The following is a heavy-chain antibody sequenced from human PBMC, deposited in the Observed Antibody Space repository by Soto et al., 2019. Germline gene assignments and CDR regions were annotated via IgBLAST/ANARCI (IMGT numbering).Heavy chain of an antibody. D-gene: IGHD3-10*01. V-gene: IGHV4-39*01. CDR3: ARHGWFGDPNWFDP. CDR2: IYYSGST. Sequence: QLQLQESGPGLVKPSETLSLTCTVSGGSIRSSSYYWGWIRQPRGKGLEWIGSIYYSGSTYYNPSLKSRVTISVDTSKNQVSLKLSSVTAADTAVYYCARHGWFGDPNWFDPWGQGTLVTVSS. J-gene: IGHJ5*02. CDR1: GGSIRSSSYY.